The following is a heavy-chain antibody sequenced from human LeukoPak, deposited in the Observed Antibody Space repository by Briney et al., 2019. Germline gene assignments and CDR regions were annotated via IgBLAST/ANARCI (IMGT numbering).Heavy chain of an antibody. D-gene: IGHD4-17*01. CDR1: GYTFTRYA. CDR3: AREDYGDYVRAFDI. Sequence: GASVMVSCKASGYTFTRYAMHRVRQAPGQRLEWMGWINAGNGNTKYSQKFQGRVTITRDTSASTAYMELSSLRSEDTAVYYCAREDYGDYVRAFDIWGQGTMVTVSS. J-gene: IGHJ3*02. V-gene: IGHV1-3*01. CDR2: INAGNGNT.